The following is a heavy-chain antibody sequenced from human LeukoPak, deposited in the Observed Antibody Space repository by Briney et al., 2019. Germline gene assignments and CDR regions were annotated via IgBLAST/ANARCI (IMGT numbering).Heavy chain of an antibody. D-gene: IGHD1-26*01. CDR3: ARDEPGGRATTNDY. Sequence: PGGSLRLSCAASGFTFSSVAMNWVRQAPGKGLEWVAYISGTSGSIYYADSVKGRFSIARDNAKNSLYLQMNSLRAEDTAVYYCARDEPGGRATTNDYWGQGTLVTVSS. CDR2: ISGTSGSI. CDR1: GFTFSSVA. J-gene: IGHJ4*02. V-gene: IGHV3-48*01.